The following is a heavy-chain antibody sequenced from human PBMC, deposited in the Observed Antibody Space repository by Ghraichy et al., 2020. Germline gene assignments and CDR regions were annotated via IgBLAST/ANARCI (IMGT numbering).Heavy chain of an antibody. CDR1: GFSFSSYA. CDR2: ISGSGGST. CDR3: AKDNYYDSSGYQSYYYYGMDV. D-gene: IGHD3-22*01. V-gene: IGHV3-23*01. J-gene: IGHJ6*02. Sequence: GGSLRLSCAASGFSFSSYAMTWVRLAPGKGLEWVSAISGSGGSTYYADSVKGRFTISRDNSKNTLYLQMNSLRAEDTAVYYCAKDNYYDSSGYQSYYYYGMDVWGQGTTVTVSS.